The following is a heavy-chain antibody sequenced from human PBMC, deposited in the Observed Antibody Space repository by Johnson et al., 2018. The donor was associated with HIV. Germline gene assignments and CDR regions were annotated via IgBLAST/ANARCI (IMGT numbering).Heavy chain of an antibody. J-gene: IGHJ3*02. Sequence: QVQLVESGGGVVQPGRSLRLSCAASGFTFSSYAMHWVRQAPGKGLEWVAFIRYDGSNKYYADSVKGRFTISRDNSKNTLYLQMNSLRAEDTAVYYCAKDGSSSWYNGAFDIWGQGTMVTVSS. CDR2: IRYDGSNK. D-gene: IGHD6-13*01. V-gene: IGHV3-30*02. CDR3: AKDGSSSWYNGAFDI. CDR1: GFTFSSYA.